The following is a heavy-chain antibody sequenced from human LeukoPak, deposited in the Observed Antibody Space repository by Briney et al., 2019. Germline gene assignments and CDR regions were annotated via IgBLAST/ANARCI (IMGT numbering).Heavy chain of an antibody. V-gene: IGHV4-39*01. CDR2: IYYSGST. D-gene: IGHD6-13*01. Sequence: PSETLSLTCTVSGGSISSSSYYWGWIRQPPGKGLEWIGSIYYSGSTYYNPSLKSRVTISVDTSKNQFSLKLSSVTAADTAVYYCARRRYSSSWYFDYWGQGTLVTVSS. CDR1: GGSISSSSYY. CDR3: ARRRYSSSWYFDY. J-gene: IGHJ4*02.